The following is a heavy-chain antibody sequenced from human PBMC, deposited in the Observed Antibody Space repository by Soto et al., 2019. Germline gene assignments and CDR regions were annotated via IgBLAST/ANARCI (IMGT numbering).Heavy chain of an antibody. Sequence: QVQLVQSGAEVKQLGSSVKVSCKASGDTFNSYAISWVRQVPGQGLEWMGRIIPIFGTTHYEQNFQGRVTITADESRTTAYMELSSLRSEDTAVYYCATFIVDCVGACPLDYWGQGTLVTVSS. CDR3: ATFIVDCVGACPLDY. J-gene: IGHJ4*02. CDR1: GDTFNSYA. D-gene: IGHD2-21*02. CDR2: IIPIFGTT. V-gene: IGHV1-69*12.